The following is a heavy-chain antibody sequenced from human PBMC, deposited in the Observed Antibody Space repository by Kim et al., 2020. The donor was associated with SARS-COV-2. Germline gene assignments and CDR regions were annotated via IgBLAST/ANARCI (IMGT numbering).Heavy chain of an antibody. J-gene: IGHJ6*02. CDR3: AKDRGGGWINHYGMDV. V-gene: IGHV3-30*18. CDR2: ISCDGSKE. D-gene: IGHD6-19*01. CDR1: GVKISSYG. Sequence: GGSLRLSCAVSGVKISSYGMHWVRQAPGKGLEWVAVISCDGSKEHYADSVKGRFTVSRDNFKNTLYVQMNSLRGEDTAVYYCAKDRGGGWINHYGMDVWGQGTTVIVSS.